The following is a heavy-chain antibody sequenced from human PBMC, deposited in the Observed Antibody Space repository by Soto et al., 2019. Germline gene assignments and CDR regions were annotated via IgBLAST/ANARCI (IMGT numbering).Heavy chain of an antibody. CDR1: GGSVSSGSYY. J-gene: IGHJ4*02. D-gene: IGHD6-6*01. CDR3: ARDQGIAARPFDY. V-gene: IGHV4-61*01. CDR2: IYYSGST. Sequence: SETLSLTCTVSGGSVSSGSYYWSWIRQPPGKGLEWIGYIYYSGSTNYNPSLKSRVTISVDTSKNQFSLKLSSVTAADTAVYYCARDQGIAARPFDYWGQGTLVTVSS.